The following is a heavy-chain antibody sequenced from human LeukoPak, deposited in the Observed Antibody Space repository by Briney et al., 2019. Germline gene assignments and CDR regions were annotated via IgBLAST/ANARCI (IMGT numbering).Heavy chain of an antibody. CDR3: ARITDSSSSWRLSYYYGMDV. Sequence: GGSLRLPCAASGFSFGSYAMSWVRQAAGKGLEWVSEICGSISGSGDCTHYADSVKGRFTISRDNAKNSLYLQMNSLRAEDTAVYYCARITDSSSSWRLSYYYGMDVWGQGTTVTVSS. CDR2: ICGSISGSGDCT. J-gene: IGHJ6*02. CDR1: GFSFGSYA. V-gene: IGHV3-23*01. D-gene: IGHD6-6*01.